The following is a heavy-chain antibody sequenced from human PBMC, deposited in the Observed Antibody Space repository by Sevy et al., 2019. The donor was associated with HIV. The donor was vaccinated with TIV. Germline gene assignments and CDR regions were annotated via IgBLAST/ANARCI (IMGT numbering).Heavy chain of an antibody. CDR1: GDSMSGYY. V-gene: IGHV4-59*01. J-gene: IGHJ6*02. CDR3: ARAWSGYYYAMDV. Sequence: SETLSLTCTVSGDSMSGYYWSWIRQPPGKGLQWIGYIYYNGRSNYNPSLKRRVTISEDTSKNQFSLRLTSVTAADTAVYYCARAWSGYYYAMDVWGQGTTVTVS. D-gene: IGHD3-3*01. CDR2: IYYNGRS.